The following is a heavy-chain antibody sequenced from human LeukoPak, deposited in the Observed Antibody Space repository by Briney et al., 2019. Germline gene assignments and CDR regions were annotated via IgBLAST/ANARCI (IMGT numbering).Heavy chain of an antibody. J-gene: IGHJ4*02. CDR2: ISAYNGNT. Sequence: GASVKVSCKASGYTFTSYGISWVRQAPGQGLEWMGWISAYNGNTNYAQKLQGRVTMTTDTSTSTAYMELRSLRSDDTAVYYCATEPRASGYYTQVYWGQGTLVTVFS. V-gene: IGHV1-18*01. CDR1: GYTFTSYG. D-gene: IGHD3-3*01. CDR3: ATEPRASGYYTQVY.